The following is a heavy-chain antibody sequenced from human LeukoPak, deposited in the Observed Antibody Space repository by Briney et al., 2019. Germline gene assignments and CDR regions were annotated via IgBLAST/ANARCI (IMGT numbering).Heavy chain of an antibody. J-gene: IGHJ1*01. Sequence: PGGSLRLSCAASGFTFSSYAMSWVRQAPGKGLERVSAISGSGGSTYYADSVKGRFTISRDNSKNTLYLQMNSLRAEDTAVYYCAKDPGTVIAVAGTFQHWGQGTLVTVSS. CDR1: GFTFSSYA. D-gene: IGHD6-19*01. V-gene: IGHV3-23*01. CDR3: AKDPGTVIAVAGTFQH. CDR2: ISGSGGST.